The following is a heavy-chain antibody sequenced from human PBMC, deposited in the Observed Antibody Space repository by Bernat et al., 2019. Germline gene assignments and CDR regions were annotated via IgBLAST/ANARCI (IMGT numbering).Heavy chain of an antibody. V-gene: IGHV3-33*01. CDR1: GFTFSDNG. CDR2: IWHDGSNE. D-gene: IGHD1-26*01. CDR3: AREHIVGSTRGFDY. Sequence: QVQLVESGGGVVQPGRSLRLSCAASGFTFSDNGMHWVRQAPGKGLEWVAVIWHDGSNENYAESVKGRFTISRDNSKSTLYLQMNSLRAKDSALYYCAREHIVGSTRGFDYWGQGTLVTVSS. J-gene: IGHJ4*02.